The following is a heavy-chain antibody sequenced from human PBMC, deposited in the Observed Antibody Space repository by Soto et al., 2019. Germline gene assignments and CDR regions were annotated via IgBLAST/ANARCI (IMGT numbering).Heavy chain of an antibody. CDR3: NTEYPYYYYGMDV. D-gene: IGHD2-2*02. CDR2: IQSKIDGGRI. V-gene: IGHV3-15*07. Sequence: EVQLVESGGGLVKPGGSLTLSCAASGLTFSNAWMNWVRQAPGKGLEWVGRIQSKIDGGRIDYAAPVKGRFNISRDASQNTRYLQINRLKTEDTAVYFCNTEYPYYYYGMDVWGQGTTVTVSS. J-gene: IGHJ6*02. CDR1: GLTFSNAW.